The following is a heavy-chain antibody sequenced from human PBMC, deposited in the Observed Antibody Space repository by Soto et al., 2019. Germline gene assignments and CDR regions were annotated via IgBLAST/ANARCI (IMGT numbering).Heavy chain of an antibody. CDR1: GYTFTSYG. J-gene: IGHJ5*02. CDR2: ISAYNGNT. D-gene: IGHD3-10*01. V-gene: IGHV1-18*01. Sequence: ASVKVSCKASGYTFTSYGISWVRQAPGQGLEWMGWISAYNGNTNYAQKLQGRVTMTTDTSTSTAYMELRSLRSDDTAVYYCARDLSDYYGSGSSNFDPWGQGTLVTVSS. CDR3: ARDLSDYYGSGSSNFDP.